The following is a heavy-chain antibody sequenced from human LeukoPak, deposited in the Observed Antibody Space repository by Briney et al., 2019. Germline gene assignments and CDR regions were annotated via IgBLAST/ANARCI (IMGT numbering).Heavy chain of an antibody. CDR1: GFTFSDYY. V-gene: IGHV3-11*01. Sequence: GGSLRLSCAASGFTFSDYYMSWIRQAPGKGLEWVSYISSSGSTIYYADSVKGRFTISRDNAKNSLYLQMNSLRAEDTAVCYCAKDLGNGDYDYWGQGTLVTVSS. CDR3: AKDLGNGDYDY. CDR2: ISSSGSTI. D-gene: IGHD3-16*01. J-gene: IGHJ4*02.